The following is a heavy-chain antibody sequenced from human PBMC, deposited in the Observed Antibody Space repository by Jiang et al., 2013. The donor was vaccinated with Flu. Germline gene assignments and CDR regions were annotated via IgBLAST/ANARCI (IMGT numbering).Heavy chain of an antibody. Sequence: EVKKPGASVKVSCKASGYTFTGYYIHWVRQAPGQGLEWMGWINPNTGGTNYAQKFQDWVTMTRDTSISTAYMEVSRLRSDDTAVFYCAAEIAVAGLLDYWGQGTLVTVSS. CDR2: INPNTGGT. CDR3: AAEIAVAGLLDY. J-gene: IGHJ4*02. V-gene: IGHV1-2*04. D-gene: IGHD6-19*01. CDR1: GYTFTGYY.